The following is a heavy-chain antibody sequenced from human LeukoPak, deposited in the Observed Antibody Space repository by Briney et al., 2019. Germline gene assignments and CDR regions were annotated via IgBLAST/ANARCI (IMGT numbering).Heavy chain of an antibody. D-gene: IGHD6-13*01. Sequence: GGSLRLSCAASGFNFSSYGMHWVRQAPGKGLEWLAVVSSDGSNKYSADSVKGRFTFSRDNSKSTLYLQMNSLRAEDTAVYYCAKSGIAAAGQRGYFDYWGRGTLVTVSS. CDR3: AKSGIAAAGQRGYFDY. V-gene: IGHV3-30*18. CDR2: VSSDGSNK. J-gene: IGHJ4*02. CDR1: GFNFSSYG.